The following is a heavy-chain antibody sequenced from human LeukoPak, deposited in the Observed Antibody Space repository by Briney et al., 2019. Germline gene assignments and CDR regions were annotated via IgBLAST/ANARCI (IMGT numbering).Heavy chain of an antibody. CDR1: GYTFTDYY. Sequence: ASVKVSFKASGYTFTDYYMRWVRQAPGQGLEWMGVINPRGGSTTYAQKFQGRVTMTRDTSTSTFYMVLSSLKSEDTAIYYCARAGGSRSPFDYWGQGTLVTVSS. J-gene: IGHJ4*02. CDR2: INPRGGST. D-gene: IGHD6-6*01. CDR3: ARAGGSRSPFDY. V-gene: IGHV1-46*01.